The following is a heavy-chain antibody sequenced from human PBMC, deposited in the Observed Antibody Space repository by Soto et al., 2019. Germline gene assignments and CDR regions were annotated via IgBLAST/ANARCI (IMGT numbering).Heavy chain of an antibody. J-gene: IGHJ4*02. CDR3: ATETGGTYYFDY. V-gene: IGHV1-8*01. D-gene: IGHD1-1*01. Sequence: GASVKVSCKASGYTFTSYDINWVRQATGQGLEWMGWMNPNSGNTGYAQKFQGRVTMTRNTSISTAYMELSSLRSEDTAVYYCATETGGTYYFDYWGQGTLVTVSS. CDR2: MNPNSGNT. CDR1: GYTFTSYD.